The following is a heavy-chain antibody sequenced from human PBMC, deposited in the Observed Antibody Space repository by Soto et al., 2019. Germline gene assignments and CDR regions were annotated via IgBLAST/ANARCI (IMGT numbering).Heavy chain of an antibody. V-gene: IGHV4-34*01. CDR2: SNHVGNT. CDR1: GGSFSGYY. CDR3: ARVLIAGVTTD. J-gene: IGHJ4*02. D-gene: IGHD5-18*01. Sequence: QVQLQQRGAGLLKPSETLSLTCAVYGGSFSGYYWSWIRQPPGKGLEWIGESNHVGNTNYNPSLKSRVTMSVDPSKNQFSLRLTSVTAADTAVYYCARVLIAGVTTDWGQGTLVIVSS.